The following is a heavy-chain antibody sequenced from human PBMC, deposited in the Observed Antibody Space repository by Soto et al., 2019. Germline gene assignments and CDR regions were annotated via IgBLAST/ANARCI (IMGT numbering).Heavy chain of an antibody. CDR2: ISYDGSNK. D-gene: IGHD3-16*01. CDR3: ARGRDYLGGDFDY. V-gene: IGHV3-30-3*01. Sequence: GGSLRLSCTASGFTFSNYGMHWVRQAPGKGLKWVAVISYDGSNKYYADSVKGRFTISRDNSKNTLYLQMNSLRAEDTAVYYCARGRDYLGGDFDYWGQGXLVTVSS. J-gene: IGHJ4*02. CDR1: GFTFSNYG.